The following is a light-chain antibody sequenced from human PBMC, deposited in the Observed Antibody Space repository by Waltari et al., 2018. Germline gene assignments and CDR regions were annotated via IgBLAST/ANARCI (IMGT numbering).Light chain of an antibody. CDR2: AAS. CDR3: QNHERLPAT. V-gene: IGKV3-20*01. Sequence: LTQSPGTLSLSPGERATLSCRASQNIGTYLVWYQQKPAQPPRILMSAASRRAPGIPDRFSGSGSGTDFSLTISRLEPEDFAVYYCQNHERLPATFGQGTKVEIK. J-gene: IGKJ1*01. CDR1: QNIGTY.